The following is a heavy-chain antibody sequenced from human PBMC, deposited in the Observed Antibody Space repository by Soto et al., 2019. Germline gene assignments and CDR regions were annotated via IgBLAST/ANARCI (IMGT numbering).Heavy chain of an antibody. D-gene: IGHD1-1*01. Sequence: QVHLVQSGAEVRKPGASVKVSCKASGYTFSSYAMHWVRQAPGQRLEWMGWINAGYGNTKSSQKFQDRVTISRDTSASTAYMELTSXXSEDXXVXXXAXXXXDGTFDFWGQGTLVTVSS. CDR1: GYTFSSYA. CDR2: INAGYGNT. CDR3: AXXXXDGTFDF. J-gene: IGHJ4*02. V-gene: IGHV1-3*01.